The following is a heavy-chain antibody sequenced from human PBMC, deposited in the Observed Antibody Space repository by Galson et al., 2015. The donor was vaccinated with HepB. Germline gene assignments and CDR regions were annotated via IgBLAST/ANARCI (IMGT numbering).Heavy chain of an antibody. J-gene: IGHJ4*02. CDR1: GFSFNDYT. CDR2: ISWDATTT. D-gene: IGHD2-21*01. CDR3: AKDLPHWGGLDY. Sequence: SLRLSCAASGFSFNDYTMHWVRQAPGKGLEWVSLISWDATTTSYTDSVKGRFTVSRDKRRKTLYLQMKGLRSEDSGLYYCAKDLPHWGGLDYWGQGTRVIVSS. V-gene: IGHV3-43*01.